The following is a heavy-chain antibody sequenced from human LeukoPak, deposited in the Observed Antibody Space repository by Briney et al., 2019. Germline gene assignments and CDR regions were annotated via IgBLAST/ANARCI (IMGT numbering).Heavy chain of an antibody. Sequence: GGSLILSCTASGFAFSVYAMSWLRQPPGKGLEWVSTINANSGTTSYAASVRARFTISRDNSKNTLYLQLNTLRADDTATYYCAKPISGGLAVTADWFHPWGQGTLVVVSS. CDR1: GFAFSVYA. CDR3: AKPISGGLAVTADWFHP. CDR2: INANSGTT. V-gene: IGHV3-23*01. J-gene: IGHJ5*01. D-gene: IGHD6-19*01.